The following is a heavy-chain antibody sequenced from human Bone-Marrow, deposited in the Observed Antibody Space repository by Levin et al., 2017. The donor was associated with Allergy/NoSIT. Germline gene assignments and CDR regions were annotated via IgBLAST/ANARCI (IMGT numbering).Heavy chain of an antibody. CDR2: VSHDGSHR. CDR3: SRDRGEWGQFYLDS. J-gene: IGHJ4*02. CDR1: GFTFSAFG. V-gene: IGHV3-33*01. D-gene: IGHD1-26*01. Sequence: GGSLRLSCAASGFTFSAFGMHWVRQAPGRGLEWVAVVSHDGSHRVYADSVKARFTISRDNTKKIHYLQMDSLGPEDTAVYYCSRDRGEWGQFYLDSWGQGILVTVSS.